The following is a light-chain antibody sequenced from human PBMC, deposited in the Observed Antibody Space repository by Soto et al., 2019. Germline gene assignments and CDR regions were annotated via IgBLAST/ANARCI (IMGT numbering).Light chain of an antibody. Sequence: QSVLTQPASVSGSPGQSITFSCTGTSNDIGGYNYVSWYQQQPGKAPKLMIFDVSNRPSGVSYRFSGSKSGNTASLTISGLQAEDEADYYCSSYTSSSTLLFGGGTKVTVL. CDR1: SNDIGGYNY. CDR2: DVS. J-gene: IGLJ2*01. V-gene: IGLV2-14*01. CDR3: SSYTSSSTLL.